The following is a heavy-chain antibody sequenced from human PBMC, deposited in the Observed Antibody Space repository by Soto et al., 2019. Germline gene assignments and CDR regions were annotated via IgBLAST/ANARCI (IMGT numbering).Heavy chain of an antibody. CDR3: AKGAYCSGGSCFPYNWFDP. V-gene: IGHV3-23*04. CDR1: GFTFSSYA. Sequence: EVQLVESGGGLVQPGGSLRLSCAASGFTFSSYAMSCVRQAPGKGLELVSAISGSGGSTYYADSVKGRFTISRDNSKNSMYLQMNSLRAEETAVYYCAKGAYCSGGSCFPYNWFDPWGQGTLVTVSS. J-gene: IGHJ5*02. CDR2: ISGSGGST. D-gene: IGHD2-15*01.